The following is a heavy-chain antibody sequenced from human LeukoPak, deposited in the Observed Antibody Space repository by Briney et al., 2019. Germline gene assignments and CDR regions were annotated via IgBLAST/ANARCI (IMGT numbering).Heavy chain of an antibody. CDR1: GGSVSSNSAT. V-gene: IGHV6-1*01. Sequence: SQTLSPTCAISGGSVSSNSATWNWIRQSPSRGLEWLGRTYYRSKWYDDYAVSVKSRMTINPDTSKNQFSLQLNSVTPEDTAVYYCARAVPGTADFDYRGQGTLVTVSS. D-gene: IGHD6-19*01. J-gene: IGHJ4*02. CDR3: ARAVPGTADFDY. CDR2: TYYRSKWYD.